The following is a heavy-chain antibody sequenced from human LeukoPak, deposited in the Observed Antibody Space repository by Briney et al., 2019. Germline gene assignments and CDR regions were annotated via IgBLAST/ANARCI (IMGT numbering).Heavy chain of an antibody. CDR3: ATDLSSGWYK. CDR1: GYTLTELS. D-gene: IGHD6-19*01. V-gene: IGHV1-24*01. J-gene: IGHJ4*02. Sequence: ASVKVSCKVSGYTLTELSMHWVRQAPGKGLEWMGGFDPEDGETIYAQKFQGRVTMIEDTSTDTAYMELSSLRSEDTAVYYCATDLSSGWYKWGQGTLVTVSS. CDR2: FDPEDGET.